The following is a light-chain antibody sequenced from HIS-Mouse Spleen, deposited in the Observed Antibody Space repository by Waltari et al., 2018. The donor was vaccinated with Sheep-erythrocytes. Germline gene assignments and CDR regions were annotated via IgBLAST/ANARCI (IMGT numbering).Light chain of an antibody. CDR2: EGS. CDR3: CSYAGSSTPWV. CDR1: RSDVGSYNL. J-gene: IGLJ3*02. Sequence: QSALTQPASVSGSPGQSITISCTRTRSDVGSYNLVPWYQQHPGKAPKLMIYEGSKRPSGVSNRFSGSKSGNTASLTISGLQAEDEADYYCCSYAGSSTPWVFGGGTKLTVL. V-gene: IGLV2-23*01.